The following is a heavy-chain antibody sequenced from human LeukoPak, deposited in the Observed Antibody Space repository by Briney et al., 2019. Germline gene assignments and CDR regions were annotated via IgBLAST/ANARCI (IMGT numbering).Heavy chain of an antibody. CDR1: GGSISSGGYS. Sequence: SQTLSLTCAVSGGSISSGGYSWSWLRQPPGKGLEWIGYIYHSGSTYYNPSLKSRVTFSVDRSKNQFSLKLSSVTAADTAVYYCARGTDYGDNWFDPWGRGTLVTVSS. D-gene: IGHD4-17*01. CDR2: IYHSGST. J-gene: IGHJ5*02. CDR3: ARGTDYGDNWFDP. V-gene: IGHV4-30-2*01.